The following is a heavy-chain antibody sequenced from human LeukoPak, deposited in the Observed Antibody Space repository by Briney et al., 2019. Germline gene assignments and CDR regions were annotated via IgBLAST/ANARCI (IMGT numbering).Heavy chain of an antibody. Sequence: SETLSLTCTVSGGSISSSSYYWGWIRQPPGKGLEWIGSIYYSGSTYYNPSLKSRVTISVDTSKNQFSLKLSSVTAADTAVYYCARPATIFRKDAFDIWGQGTMVTVSS. V-gene: IGHV4-39*01. D-gene: IGHD3-9*01. CDR2: IYYSGST. CDR3: ARPATIFRKDAFDI. CDR1: GGSISSSSYY. J-gene: IGHJ3*02.